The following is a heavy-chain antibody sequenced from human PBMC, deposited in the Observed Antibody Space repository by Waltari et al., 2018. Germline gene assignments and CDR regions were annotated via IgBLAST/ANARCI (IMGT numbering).Heavy chain of an antibody. CDR1: GFTLSSYW. CDR3: ARGRYYGMDV. J-gene: IGHJ6*02. CDR2: IKSDGSST. Sequence: EVQLVESGGGLVQPGGSLRLSCAASGFTLSSYWMHWVRQAPGKGLVWVSRIKSDGSSTTYADSVKGRFTISRDDAKNTLYLQMNSLRAEDTAVYYCARGRYYGMDVWGQGTTVTVSS. V-gene: IGHV3-74*01.